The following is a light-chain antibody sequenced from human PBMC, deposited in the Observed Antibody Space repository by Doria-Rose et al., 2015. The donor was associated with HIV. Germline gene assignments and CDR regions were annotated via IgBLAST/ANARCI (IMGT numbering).Light chain of an antibody. CDR1: SSNIGATYD. Sequence: CTGSSSNIGATYDVHWYQQFPGTAPKLLIYGNSNRPSGVPDRFSGSKSGTSASLAITGLQAEDEADYYCQSYDSGLTSYVFGTGTKVTVL. J-gene: IGLJ1*01. V-gene: IGLV1-40*01. CDR2: GNS. CDR3: QSYDSGLTSYV.